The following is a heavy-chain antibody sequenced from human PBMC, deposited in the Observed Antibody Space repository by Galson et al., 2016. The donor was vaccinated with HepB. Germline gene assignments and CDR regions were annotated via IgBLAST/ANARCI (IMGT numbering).Heavy chain of an antibody. D-gene: IGHD3-10*01. V-gene: IGHV3-33*01. J-gene: IGHJ4*02. Sequence: SLRLSCAASGFTFISYGMHWVRQAPGKGLEWVAVTWFDGNYKDYAESVKGRITVSRDNTKNTLSLQLDSLRAEDTAVYHCARSREYVGSGSYLDYWGQGTLVIVSS. CDR1: GFTFISYG. CDR3: ARSREYVGSGSYLDY. CDR2: TWFDGNYK.